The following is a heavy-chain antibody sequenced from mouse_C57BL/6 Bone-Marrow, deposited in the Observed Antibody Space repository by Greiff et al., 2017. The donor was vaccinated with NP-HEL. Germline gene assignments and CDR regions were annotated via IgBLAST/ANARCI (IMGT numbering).Heavy chain of an antibody. Sequence: VQLVESGAELARPGASVKLSCKASGYTFTSYGISWVKLRTGQGLEWIGEIYPRSGNTYYNEKFKGKATLTADKSSSTAYMELRSLTSEDSAVYFCARAGYLEDYAMDYWGQGTSVTVSS. V-gene: IGHV1-81*01. CDR2: IYPRSGNT. CDR3: ARAGYLEDYAMDY. J-gene: IGHJ4*01. CDR1: GYTFTSYG.